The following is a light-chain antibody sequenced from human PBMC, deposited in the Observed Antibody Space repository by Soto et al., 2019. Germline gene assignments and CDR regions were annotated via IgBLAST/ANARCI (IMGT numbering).Light chain of an antibody. CDR2: AAS. Sequence: AIQMTQSASCLSASVGDRVTITCRASQGVSNDVGWYQQKPGKAPKLLIYAASTLQSGVPSRFSGSQSATDFPLTISRLQPEDFATYYCLQDFAYPLTFGGGTKVEIK. V-gene: IGKV1-6*01. CDR1: QGVSND. CDR3: LQDFAYPLT. J-gene: IGKJ4*01.